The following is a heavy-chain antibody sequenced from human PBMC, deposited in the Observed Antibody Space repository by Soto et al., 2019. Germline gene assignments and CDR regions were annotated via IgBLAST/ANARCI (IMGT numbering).Heavy chain of an antibody. V-gene: IGHV4-59*08. J-gene: IGHJ6*02. CDR3: ASASPVVTDV. Sequence: SSETLSLTCTVSGGSISSYYWSWIRQPPGKGLEWIGYIYYSGSTNYNPSLKSRVTIPVDTSKNQFSLKLSSVTAADTAVYYCASASPVVTDVWGQGTTVTVSS. CDR1: GGSISSYY. CDR2: IYYSGST. D-gene: IGHD5-18*01.